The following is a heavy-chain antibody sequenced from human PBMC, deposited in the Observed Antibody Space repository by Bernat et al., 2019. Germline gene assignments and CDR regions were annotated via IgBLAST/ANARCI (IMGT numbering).Heavy chain of an antibody. CDR3: ARLDYYNSSGYWYPFDY. CDR1: GYSFTSYW. CDR2: IYPGDSDT. Sequence: EVQLVQSGAEVKKPGESLKISCKGSGYSFTSYWIGWVRQMPGKGLEWMGIIYPGDSDTRYSPSFQGQVTISADKSNSTAYLQWSSLKASNTAMYYCARLDYYNSSGYWYPFDYWGQGTLVTVSS. J-gene: IGHJ4*02. D-gene: IGHD3-22*01. V-gene: IGHV5-51*03.